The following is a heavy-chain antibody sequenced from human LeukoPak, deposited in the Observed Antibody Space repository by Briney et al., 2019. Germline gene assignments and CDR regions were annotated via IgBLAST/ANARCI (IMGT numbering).Heavy chain of an antibody. CDR3: ASRKSIAALRTFDY. J-gene: IGHJ4*02. CDR1: GGSISSSSYY. D-gene: IGHD6-6*01. Sequence: PSETLSLTCTVSGGSISSSSYYWGWIRQPPGKGLEWIGSIYYSGSTYYNPSLKSRVTISVDTSKNQFSLKLSSVTAADTAVYYCASRKSIAALRTFDYWGQGTLVTVSS. V-gene: IGHV4-39*07. CDR2: IYYSGST.